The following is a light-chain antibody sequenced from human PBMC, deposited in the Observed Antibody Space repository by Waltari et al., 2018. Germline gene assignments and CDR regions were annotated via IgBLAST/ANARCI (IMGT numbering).Light chain of an antibody. Sequence: SYEVTQPPSVSVSPGQTATITCSGDKVGDKSVCWYQQKAGQSPVLLIYRDNMRPSGIPERFSGSNSWNTATLTISGTQALDEADYHCQAWDSGIVFGGGTKLTVL. CDR3: QAWDSGIV. CDR1: KVGDKS. CDR2: RDN. J-gene: IGLJ2*01. V-gene: IGLV3-1*01.